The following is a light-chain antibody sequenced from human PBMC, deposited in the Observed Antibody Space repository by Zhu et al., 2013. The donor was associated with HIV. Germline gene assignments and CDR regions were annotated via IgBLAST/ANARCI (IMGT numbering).Light chain of an antibody. CDR2: GIS. Sequence: EVVLTQSPGTLSLSPGETATLSCRTSQTITDNYFAWYQQKSGQAPRLLIFGISLRATGIPDRFRGSGSGTDFTLTISRLEPGDFAVYYCHHYGNSPRAFGQGTKVEIK. CDR1: QTITDNY. V-gene: IGKV3-20*01. J-gene: IGKJ1*01. CDR3: HHYGNSPRA.